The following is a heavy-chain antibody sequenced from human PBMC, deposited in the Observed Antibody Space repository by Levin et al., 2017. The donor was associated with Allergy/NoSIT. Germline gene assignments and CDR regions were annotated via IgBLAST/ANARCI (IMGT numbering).Heavy chain of an antibody. Sequence: GESLKISCTASGFTFGDYALSWFRQAPGKGLQWVSFIRNKAYGGATEYAAYLNGRFTISRDDSKSIAYLQMNSLKSEDTAVYYCARFEGWASTQFDCWGQGTLVTVSS. CDR3: ARFEGWASTQFDC. V-gene: IGHV3-49*03. J-gene: IGHJ4*02. CDR2: IRNKAYGGAT. D-gene: IGHD6-19*01. CDR1: GFTFGDYA.